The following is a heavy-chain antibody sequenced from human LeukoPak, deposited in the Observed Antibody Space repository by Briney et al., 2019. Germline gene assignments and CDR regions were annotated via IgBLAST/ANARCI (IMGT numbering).Heavy chain of an antibody. CDR3: ARVRLEWLWYYYYMDV. CDR1: GYTFTSYG. V-gene: IGHV1-18*01. D-gene: IGHD3-3*01. J-gene: IGHJ6*03. Sequence: GASVKVSCKASGYTFTSYGISWVRQAPGQGLEWMGLISAYNGNTNYAQKLQGRVTMTTDTSTSTAYMELRSLRSDDTAVYYCARVRLEWLWYYYYMDVWGKGTTVTVSS. CDR2: ISAYNGNT.